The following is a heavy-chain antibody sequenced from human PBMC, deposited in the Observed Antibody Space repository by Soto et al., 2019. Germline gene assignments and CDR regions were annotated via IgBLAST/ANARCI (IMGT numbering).Heavy chain of an antibody. CDR3: AGGGPGGGAQDSGSYEADAFDI. V-gene: IGHV1-69*01. Sequence: QVQLVQSGAEVKKPGSSVKVSCKASGGTFSSYAISWVRQAPGQGHEWMGGVIPIFGTANYAQKFQGRVTITADETTRTAYKELSSLRSEDAAVYYCAGGGPGGGAQDSGSYEADAFDIWGQGTMVTVSS. CDR2: VIPIFGTA. D-gene: IGHD3-10*01. J-gene: IGHJ3*02. CDR1: GGTFSSYA.